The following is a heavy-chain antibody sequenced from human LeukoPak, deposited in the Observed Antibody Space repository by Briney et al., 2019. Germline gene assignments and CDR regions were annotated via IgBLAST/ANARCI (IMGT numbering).Heavy chain of an antibody. D-gene: IGHD3-22*01. CDR3: ARGAMIQPLDY. CDR2: IYYSGST. Sequence: SETLSLTCTVSGGSISSYYWSWIRQPPGKGLEWIGYIYYSGSTNYNPSPKSRVTISVDTSKNQFSLRLSSVTAADTAVYYCARGAMIQPLDYWGQGTLVTVSS. V-gene: IGHV4-59*01. J-gene: IGHJ4*02. CDR1: GGSISSYY.